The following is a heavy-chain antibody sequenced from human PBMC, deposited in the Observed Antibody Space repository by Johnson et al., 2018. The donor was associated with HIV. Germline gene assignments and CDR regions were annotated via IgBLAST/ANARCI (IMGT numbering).Heavy chain of an antibody. CDR3: AGEAVPRGLQSSFGGAFDI. CDR2: INWNGGST. Sequence: EVQLVESGGGVVRPGGSLRLSCAASGFRFDNHGMRWVRQAPGKGLEWVSGINWNGGSTGYVDSVKGRFTISRDKAKNSLYLQRNSLRAEDTDLDDCAGEAVPRGLQSSFGGAFDIWGQGTMVTVSS. V-gene: IGHV3-20*01. D-gene: IGHD3-16*01. J-gene: IGHJ3*02. CDR1: GFRFDNHG.